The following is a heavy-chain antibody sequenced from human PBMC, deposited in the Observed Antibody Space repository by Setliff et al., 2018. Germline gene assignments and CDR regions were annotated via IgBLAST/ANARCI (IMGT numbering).Heavy chain of an antibody. D-gene: IGHD3-3*01. J-gene: IGHJ3*02. CDR3: TRDTYTIFGVVPSEAHAFDI. CDR1: GFTFSSYS. Sequence: GESLKISCAASGFTFSSYSMNWVRQAPGKGLEWVSSISSSSSYIYYADSVKGRFTISRDNAKNSLYLQMNSLRAEDTAVYYCTRDTYTIFGVVPSEAHAFDIWGQGTIVTVSS. CDR2: ISSSSSYI. V-gene: IGHV3-21*01.